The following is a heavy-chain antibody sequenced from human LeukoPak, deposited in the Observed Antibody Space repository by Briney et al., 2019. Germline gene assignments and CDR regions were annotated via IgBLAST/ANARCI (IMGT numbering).Heavy chain of an antibody. J-gene: IGHJ5*02. Sequence: SETLSLTCTVSGGSISSYYWSWIRQPPGKGLEWIGYIYYSGSTNYNPSLTSRVTISVDTSKNQFSLKLSSVTAADTAVYYCARVAAVGVSWGQGTLVTVSS. CDR2: IYYSGST. CDR1: GGSISSYY. V-gene: IGHV4-59*01. CDR3: ARVAAVGVS. D-gene: IGHD4-23*01.